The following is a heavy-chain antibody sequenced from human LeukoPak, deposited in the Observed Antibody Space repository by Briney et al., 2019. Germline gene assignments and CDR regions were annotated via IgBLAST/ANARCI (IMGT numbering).Heavy chain of an antibody. CDR2: IFHSGST. CDR3: VFSYDTSGPFY. Sequence: GSLRLSCAASGFTFSSYWMSWIRQPPGKGLEWIGSIFHSGSTFYNPSLKSRITISVDTSKNQFSLKLSSVTAADTAVYYCVFSYDTSGPFYWGQGTLVTVSS. J-gene: IGHJ4*02. CDR1: GFTFSSYW. V-gene: IGHV4-39*01. D-gene: IGHD3-22*01.